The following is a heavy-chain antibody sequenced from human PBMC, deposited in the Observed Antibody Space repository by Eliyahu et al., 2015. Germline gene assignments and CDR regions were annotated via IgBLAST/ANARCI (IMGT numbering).Heavy chain of an antibody. CDR2: INHSGST. Sequence: QVQLQQWGAGLLKPSETLSLTCAVXGGSFXGYYWSWIRQPPGKGLEWIGEINHSGSTNYNPSLKSRVTISVDTSKNQFSLKLSSVTAADTAVYYCARGVMRTAYYDFWSGYWRYWGQGTLVTVSS. V-gene: IGHV4-34*01. CDR1: GGSFXGYY. J-gene: IGHJ4*02. CDR3: ARGVMRTAYYDFWSGYWRY. D-gene: IGHD3-3*01.